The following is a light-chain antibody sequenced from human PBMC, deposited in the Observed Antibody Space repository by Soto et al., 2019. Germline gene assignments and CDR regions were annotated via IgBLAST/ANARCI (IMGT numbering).Light chain of an antibody. CDR3: AAWDDRLNGYV. CDR1: ISNIGSNS. J-gene: IGLJ1*01. Sequence: QSVLTQPPSATGTPGQRVTISCSGTISNIGSNSFNWYQQLPGTAPSLLIYSNNQRASGVSGRFSGSKSGTSASLAISGLRSEDESDYYCAAWDDRLNGYVFGTGTKVTVL. V-gene: IGLV1-44*01. CDR2: SNN.